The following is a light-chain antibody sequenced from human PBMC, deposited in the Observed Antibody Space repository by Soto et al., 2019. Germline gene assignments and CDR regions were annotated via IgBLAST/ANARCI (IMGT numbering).Light chain of an antibody. CDR1: QGIGSY. CDR2: AAS. CDR3: QQLNNYPLT. Sequence: DIQFTQSPSFLSASLGDRVTITCRASQGIGSYLTWYQQKPGKAPRLLIYAASTLQSGVSSRFSGSGSDTEFTLTISSLQPEDFATYYCQQLNNYPLTFGGGTKVDIK. J-gene: IGKJ4*01. V-gene: IGKV1-9*01.